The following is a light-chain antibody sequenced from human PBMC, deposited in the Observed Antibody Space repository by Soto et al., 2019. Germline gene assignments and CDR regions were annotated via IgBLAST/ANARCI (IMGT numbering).Light chain of an antibody. CDR3: SSYTSSSTLLYV. CDR2: DVS. CDR1: SSDVGGYNY. J-gene: IGLJ1*01. V-gene: IGLV2-14*01. Sequence: QSVLTQPASVSGSPGQSFTISCTGTSSDVGGYNYVSWYQQHPGKAPKLMIYDVSNRPSGVSNRFSGSKSGNTASLTISGLQAEDEADYYCSSYTSSSTLLYVFGTRTKVTVL.